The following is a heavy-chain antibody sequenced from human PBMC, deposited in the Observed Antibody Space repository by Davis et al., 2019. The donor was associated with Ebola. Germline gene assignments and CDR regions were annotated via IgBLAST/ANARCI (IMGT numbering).Heavy chain of an antibody. CDR3: ARGHNYAHEY. D-gene: IGHD4-11*01. CDR2: VILKSGAT. V-gene: IGHV1-2*06. CDR1: GYTLTDYN. J-gene: IGHJ4*02. Sequence: ASVKVSCKASGYTLTDYNIHWMRHAPGQGLEWLGRVILKSGATNYAQKFQGRVTMTRDTSISTVYMELSSLRYDDTADYYCARGHNYAHEYWGQGTLVTVSS.